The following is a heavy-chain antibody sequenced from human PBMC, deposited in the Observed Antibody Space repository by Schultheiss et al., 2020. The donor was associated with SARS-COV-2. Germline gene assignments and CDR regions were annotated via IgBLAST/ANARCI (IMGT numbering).Heavy chain of an antibody. V-gene: IGHV4-34*01. D-gene: IGHD2-2*02. J-gene: IGHJ4*02. CDR2: INHSGST. CDR1: GGSISSYY. CDR3: ARHAREQSIVVVPAAITLGFDY. Sequence: SQTLSLTCTVSGGSISSYYWSWIRQPPGKGLEWIGEINHSGSTNYNPSLKSRVTISVDTSKNQFSLKLSSVTAADTAVYYCARHAREQSIVVVPAAITLGFDYWGQGTLVTVSS.